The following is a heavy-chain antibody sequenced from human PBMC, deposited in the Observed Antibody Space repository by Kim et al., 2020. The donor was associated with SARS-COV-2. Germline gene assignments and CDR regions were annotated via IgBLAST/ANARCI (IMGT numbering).Heavy chain of an antibody. CDR2: ISWNSGSI. D-gene: IGHD5-12*01. Sequence: GGSLRLSCAASGFTFGDYAMHWVRQAPGKGLEWVSGISWNSGSIGYADSVKGRFTISRDNAKNSLYLQMNSLRAEDTALYYCAKDPGSGYDYAFDIWGQGPIVTVSS. J-gene: IGHJ3*02. CDR1: GFTFGDYA. V-gene: IGHV3-9*01. CDR3: AKDPGSGYDYAFDI.